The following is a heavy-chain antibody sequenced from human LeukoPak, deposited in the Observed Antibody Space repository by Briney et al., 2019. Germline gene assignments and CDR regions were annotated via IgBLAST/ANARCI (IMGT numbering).Heavy chain of an antibody. D-gene: IGHD1-26*01. CDR2: ISGSGGSGGST. V-gene: IGHV3-23*01. J-gene: IGHJ6*02. CDR3: AKATGSKNYYGMDD. Sequence: PGGSLGLSCAASGFTFSSYAMSWVRQAPGKGLEWVSAISGSGGSGGSTYYADSVKGRFTISRDNSKNTLYLEMNSLRAEDTAVYYCAKATGSKNYYGMDDWGQGTTVTVSS. CDR1: GFTFSSYA.